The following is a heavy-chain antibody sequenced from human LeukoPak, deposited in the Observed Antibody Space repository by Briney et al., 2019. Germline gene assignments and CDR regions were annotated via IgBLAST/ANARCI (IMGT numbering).Heavy chain of an antibody. V-gene: IGHV3-23*01. CDR2: ISGSGGST. CDR1: GFTFSSYA. Sequence: GGSLRLSCAASGFTFSSYAMSWVRQASGKGLEWVSAISGSGGSTYYADSVKGRFTISRDNSKNTLYLQMNSLRAEDTAVYYCAKQLGRWLGAFDIWGQGTMVTVSS. CDR3: AKQLGRWLGAFDI. J-gene: IGHJ3*02. D-gene: IGHD7-27*01.